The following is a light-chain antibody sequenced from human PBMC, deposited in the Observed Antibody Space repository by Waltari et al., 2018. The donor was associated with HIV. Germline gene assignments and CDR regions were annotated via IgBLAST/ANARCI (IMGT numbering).Light chain of an antibody. CDR1: QSLVYTDGNTY. V-gene: IGKV2-30*01. Sequence: DVVLTQTPLSLPVTLGQPASISCRSSQSLVYTDGNTYLSWFQQRPGQSPRRLIYKVSNRDSGVPDRFSGSGSGTDFTLKISRVEAEDVGVYFCMEGTYWPYIFGQGTKLEI. CDR2: KVS. J-gene: IGKJ2*01. CDR3: MEGTYWPYI.